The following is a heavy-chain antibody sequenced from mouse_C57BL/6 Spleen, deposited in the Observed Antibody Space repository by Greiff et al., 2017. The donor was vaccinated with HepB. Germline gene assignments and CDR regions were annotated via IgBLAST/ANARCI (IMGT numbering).Heavy chain of an antibody. V-gene: IGHV1-72*01. Sequence: QVQLKQPGAELVKPGASVKLSCKASGYTFTSYWMHWVKQRPGRGLEWIGRIDPNSGGTKYNEKFKSKATLTVDKPSSTAYMQLSSLTSEDSAVYYCARRGTTVVATLYWGQGTTLTVSS. CDR3: ARRGTTVVATLY. CDR2: IDPNSGGT. CDR1: GYTFTSYW. D-gene: IGHD1-1*01. J-gene: IGHJ2*01.